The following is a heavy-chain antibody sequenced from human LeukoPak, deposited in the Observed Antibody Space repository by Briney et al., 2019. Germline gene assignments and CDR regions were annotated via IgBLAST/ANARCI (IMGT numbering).Heavy chain of an antibody. J-gene: IGHJ4*02. CDR1: GGSISSSSYY. D-gene: IGHD3-10*01. V-gene: IGHV4-39*01. CDR3: ARLTGYFDY. Sequence: NSSETLSLTCTVSGGSISSSSYYWGWIRQPPGKGLEWIGSIYYSGSTYYNPSLKSRVTISVDTSKNQFSLKLSSVTAADTAVYYCARLTGYFDYWGQGTLVTVSS. CDR2: IYYSGST.